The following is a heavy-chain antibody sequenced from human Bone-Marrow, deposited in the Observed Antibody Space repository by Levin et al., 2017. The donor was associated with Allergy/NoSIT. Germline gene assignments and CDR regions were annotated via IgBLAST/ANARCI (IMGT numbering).Heavy chain of an antibody. Sequence: LSLTCAASEFTFSDYDMHWVRQAPGKGLEWVAVISYDGIYEYYGDSVKGRFTISRDNSKSTLFLQMRSPRADDTAVYYCAKGRTDRKFYGSGSYYNELDSWGQGTLVAVSS. CDR2: ISYDGIYE. CDR1: EFTFSDYD. CDR3: AKGRTDRKFYGSGSYYNELDS. J-gene: IGHJ4*02. D-gene: IGHD3-10*01. V-gene: IGHV3-30*18.